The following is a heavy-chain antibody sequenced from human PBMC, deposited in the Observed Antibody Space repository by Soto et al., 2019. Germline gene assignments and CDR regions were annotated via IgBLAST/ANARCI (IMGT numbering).Heavy chain of an antibody. Sequence: SETLSLTCAVYGGSFSGYYWSWIRQPPGKGLEWIGEINHSGSTNYNPSLKSRVTISVDTSKNQFSLKLSSVTAADTAVYYCARDSGWYYYYYGMDVWGQGTTVTVSS. V-gene: IGHV4-34*01. J-gene: IGHJ6*02. CDR1: GGSFSGYY. D-gene: IGHD6-19*01. CDR2: INHSGST. CDR3: ARDSGWYYYYYGMDV.